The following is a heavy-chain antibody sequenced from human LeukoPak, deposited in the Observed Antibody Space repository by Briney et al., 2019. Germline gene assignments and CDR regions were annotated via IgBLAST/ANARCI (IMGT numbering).Heavy chain of an antibody. Sequence: GASVKVSCKASGYTFTVYYMHWVRQAPGQGLEWMGWINPNSGGTNYAQKFQGRVTMTRDTSISTAYMELSRLRSDDTAVYYCARGKPRVVLNWFDPWGQGTLVTVSS. J-gene: IGHJ5*02. V-gene: IGHV1-2*02. CDR2: INPNSGGT. D-gene: IGHD2-2*01. CDR1: GYTFTVYY. CDR3: ARGKPRVVLNWFDP.